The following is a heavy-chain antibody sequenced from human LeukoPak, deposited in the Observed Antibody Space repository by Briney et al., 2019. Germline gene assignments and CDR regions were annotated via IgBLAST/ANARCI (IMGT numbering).Heavy chain of an antibody. CDR1: GGTFSSYA. CDR3: ARVGYPTTNSNFDY. V-gene: IGHV1-69*05. J-gene: IGHJ4*02. D-gene: IGHD4-23*01. Sequence: SVKVSCKASGGTFSSYAISWVRQAPGQGLEWMGGIIPIFGTANYAQKFQGRVTITTDESTSTAYMELGSLRSEDTAVYYCARVGYPTTNSNFDYWGQGTLVTVSS. CDR2: IIPIFGTA.